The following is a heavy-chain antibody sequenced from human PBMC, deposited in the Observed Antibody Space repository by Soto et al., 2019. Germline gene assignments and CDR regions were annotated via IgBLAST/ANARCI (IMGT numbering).Heavy chain of an antibody. CDR2: IYYSGST. V-gene: IGHV4-39*01. Sequence: PSETLSLTCTVSGGSISSSSYYWGWIRQPPGKGLEWIGCIYYSGSTNYNPSLKSRVTISVDTSKNQFSLKLNSMTAADTAVYYCARHNYGSGSTYFDYWGQGTLVTVS. J-gene: IGHJ4*02. D-gene: IGHD3-10*01. CDR3: ARHNYGSGSTYFDY. CDR1: GGSISSSSYY.